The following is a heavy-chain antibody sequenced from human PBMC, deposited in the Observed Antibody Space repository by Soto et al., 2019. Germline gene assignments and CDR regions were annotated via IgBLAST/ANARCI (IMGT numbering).Heavy chain of an antibody. CDR1: GYTFTSYG. D-gene: IGHD2-15*01. CDR2: ISAYNGNT. V-gene: IGHV1-18*01. J-gene: IGHJ4*02. Sequence: ASVKVSCKASGYTFTSYGISWVRQAPGQGLEWMGWISAYNGNTNYAQKLQGRVTMTTDTSTSTAYMELRSLRSDDTAVYYCAKDFHAANDFDFCGQGTLVTVSS. CDR3: AKDFHAANDFDF.